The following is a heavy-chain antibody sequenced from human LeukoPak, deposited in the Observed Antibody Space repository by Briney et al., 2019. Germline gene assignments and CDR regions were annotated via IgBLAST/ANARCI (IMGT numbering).Heavy chain of an antibody. CDR3: AKEVRGDAFDI. D-gene: IGHD3-16*01. CDR1: GGSISSGSYY. J-gene: IGHJ3*02. CDR2: IYTSGST. V-gene: IGHV4-61*02. Sequence: SETLSLTCTVSGGSISSGSYYWSWIRQPAGKGLEWIGRIYTSGSTNYNPSLKSRVTISVDTSKNQFPLRLSSVTAADTAVYYCAKEVRGDAFDIWGQGTMVTVSS.